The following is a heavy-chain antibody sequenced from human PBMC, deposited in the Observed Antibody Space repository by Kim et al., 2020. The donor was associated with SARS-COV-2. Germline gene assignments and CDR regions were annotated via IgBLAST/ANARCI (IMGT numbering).Heavy chain of an antibody. V-gene: IGHV4-39*07. CDR3: ARDLRNDYVWGSSHNWFDP. J-gene: IGHJ5*02. CDR1: GGSISSSSYY. D-gene: IGHD3-16*01. CDR2: IYYSGST. Sequence: SETLSLTCTVSGGSISSSSYYWGWIRQPPGKGVEWIGSIYYSGSTYYNPSLKSRVTISVDTSKNQFSLKLSSVTAADTAVYYCARDLRNDYVWGSSHNWFDPWGQGTLVTVSS.